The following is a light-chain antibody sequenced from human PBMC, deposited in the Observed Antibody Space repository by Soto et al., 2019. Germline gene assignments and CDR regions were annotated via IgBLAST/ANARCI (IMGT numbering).Light chain of an antibody. V-gene: IGLV2-23*02. CDR2: EVN. CDR3: CSSGGSPTDV. Sequence: QSALTQPASVSGSPGQSITISCTGTSSNVGSYKLVSWYQQHPGKAPKLMIFEVNKRPSGVSNRFSGSKSGNTASLTISGPKVEDEADYYCCSSGGSPTDVFGTGTKVTVL. J-gene: IGLJ1*01. CDR1: SSNVGSYKL.